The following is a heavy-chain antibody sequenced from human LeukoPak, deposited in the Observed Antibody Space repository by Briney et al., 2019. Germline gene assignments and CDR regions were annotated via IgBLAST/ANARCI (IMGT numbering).Heavy chain of an antibody. D-gene: IGHD1/OR15-1a*01. Sequence: PSETLSLTCTVSGXSISSYYWSWIRQPPGKGLEWIGYIYYSGSTNYNPSLKSRVTISVDTSKNQFSLKLSSVTAADTAVYYCARAKNNHAFDIWGQGTMVTVSS. J-gene: IGHJ3*02. CDR2: IYYSGST. V-gene: IGHV4-59*13. CDR1: GXSISSYY. CDR3: ARAKNNHAFDI.